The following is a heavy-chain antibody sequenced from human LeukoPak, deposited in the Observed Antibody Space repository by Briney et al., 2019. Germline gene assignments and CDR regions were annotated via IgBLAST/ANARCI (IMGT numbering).Heavy chain of an antibody. CDR2: FDPEDGET. Sequence: ASVKVSFKVSGYTLTELSMHWVRQAPGKGLEWMGGFDPEDGETIYAQKFQGRVTMTEDTSTDTAYMELSSLRSEDTAVYYYAIAIYRDQLDYDYWGQGTLVTVSS. CDR3: AIAIYRDQLDYDY. CDR1: GYTLTELS. D-gene: IGHD2-2*01. V-gene: IGHV1-24*01. J-gene: IGHJ4*02.